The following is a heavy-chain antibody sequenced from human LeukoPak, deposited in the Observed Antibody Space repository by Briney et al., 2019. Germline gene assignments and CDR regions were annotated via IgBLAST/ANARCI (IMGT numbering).Heavy chain of an antibody. D-gene: IGHD4-23*01. CDR1: RFTFSNYA. CDR2: ISDSGGNT. J-gene: IGHJ4*02. V-gene: IGHV3-23*01. CDR3: ATDYGGSSAY. Sequence: GGSLRLSCAASRFTFSNYAMSWVRQAPGKGLEWVSAISDSGGNTFYADSVKGRFTISRDNSKNPLYLQMNSLRAEDTAVYYCATDYGGSSAYWGQGTLVTVSS.